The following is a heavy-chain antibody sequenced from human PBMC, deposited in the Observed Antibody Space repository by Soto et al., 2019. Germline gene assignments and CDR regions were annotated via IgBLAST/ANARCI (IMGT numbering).Heavy chain of an antibody. CDR2: IDPSDSYT. V-gene: IGHV5-10-1*01. CDR1: DEIFNTYW. CDR3: GRDFGSGHADV. Sequence: GESLKISCQTSDEIFNTYWITWVRQMPGRGLEWVGKIDPSDSYTTYNPSLKGHVILSVDKSMNTAYVQWTSLRASDTAMYFCGRDFGSGHADVWGQGTLVTVS. D-gene: IGHD1-26*01. J-gene: IGHJ1*01.